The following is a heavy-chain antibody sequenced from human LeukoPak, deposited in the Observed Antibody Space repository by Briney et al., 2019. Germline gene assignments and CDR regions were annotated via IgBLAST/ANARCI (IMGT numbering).Heavy chain of an antibody. CDR2: IYTSGST. J-gene: IGHJ4*02. Sequence: PSETLSLTCTVSGGSISSGSYYWSWIRQPAGKGLEWIGRIYTSGSTNYNPSLKSRVTISVDTSKNQFSLKLSSVTAADTAVYYCARDRVGDSHFDYWGQGTLVTVSS. D-gene: IGHD2-21*02. CDR1: GGSISSGSYY. CDR3: ARDRVGDSHFDY. V-gene: IGHV4-61*02.